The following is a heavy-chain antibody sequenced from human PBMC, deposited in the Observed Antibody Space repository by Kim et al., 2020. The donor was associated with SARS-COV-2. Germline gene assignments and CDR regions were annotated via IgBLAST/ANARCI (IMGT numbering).Heavy chain of an antibody. CDR3: ATYYDFWSGPRQNWFDP. CDR1: GGSFSGYY. V-gene: IGHV4-34*01. J-gene: IGHJ5*02. D-gene: IGHD3-3*01. CDR2: INHSGST. Sequence: SETLSLTCAVYGGSFSGYYWSWIRQPPGKGLEWIGEINHSGSTNYNPSLKSRVTISVDTSKNQFSLKLSSVTAADTAVYYCATYYDFWSGPRQNWFDPWGQGILVTVSS.